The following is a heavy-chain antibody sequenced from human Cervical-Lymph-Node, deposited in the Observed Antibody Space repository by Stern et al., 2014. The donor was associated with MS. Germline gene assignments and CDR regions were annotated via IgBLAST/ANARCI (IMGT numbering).Heavy chain of an antibody. V-gene: IGHV4-59*01. Sequence: QVQLQESGPGLVKPSETLSLSCTVSGGSFTDYYWSWIRQPPGNGLEWIGNIYHTGSTHYSPSLKNRVTISLDTSKNQFSLRLTSVTASDTAVYFCARGGRMASMFYWGQGTLVTVSS. CDR2: IYHTGST. CDR3: ARGGRMASMFY. D-gene: IGHD5-24*01. J-gene: IGHJ4*02. CDR1: GGSFTDYY.